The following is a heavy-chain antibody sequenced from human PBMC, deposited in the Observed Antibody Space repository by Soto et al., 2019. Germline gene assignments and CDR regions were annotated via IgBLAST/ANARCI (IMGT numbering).Heavy chain of an antibody. CDR3: ARGPTLDSSSWYFWFDP. V-gene: IGHV1-8*01. J-gene: IGHJ5*02. Sequence: ASVKVSCKASGYTFTSYDINWVRQATGQGLEWMGWMNPNSGNTGYAQKFQGRVTMTRNTSISTAYMELSSLRSEDTAVYYCARGPTLDSSSWYFWFDPWGQGTLVTVSS. CDR1: GYTFTSYD. D-gene: IGHD6-13*01. CDR2: MNPNSGNT.